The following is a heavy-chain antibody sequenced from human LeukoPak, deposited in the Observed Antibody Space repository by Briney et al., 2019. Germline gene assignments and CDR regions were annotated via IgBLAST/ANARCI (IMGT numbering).Heavy chain of an antibody. CDR3: ARLPGVRFLEWAHISPGYMDV. Sequence: SETLSLTCAVSGYSISSGYYWGWIRQPPGKGLEWIGWIYHSGSTYYNLSLKSRVTISVDTSKNQFSLKLSSVTAADTAMYYCARLPGVRFLEWAHISPGYMDVWGKGTTVTVSS. CDR1: GYSISSGYY. J-gene: IGHJ6*03. CDR2: IYHSGST. V-gene: IGHV4-38-2*01. D-gene: IGHD3-3*01.